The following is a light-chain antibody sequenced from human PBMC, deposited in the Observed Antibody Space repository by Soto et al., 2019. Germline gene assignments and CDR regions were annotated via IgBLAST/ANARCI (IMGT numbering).Light chain of an antibody. V-gene: IGKV3-20*01. J-gene: IGKJ1*01. CDR3: QPYDSSPWT. CDR2: GAS. CDR1: QSVSSSY. Sequence: VLTQSPGTLSLSPGERATLSCRASQSVSSSYLAWYQQKPGQAPRLLIYGASSRATGIPDRFSGSGSGTYFTLTISSLEPEDFTVYYCQPYDSSPWTFGQGTKVDIK.